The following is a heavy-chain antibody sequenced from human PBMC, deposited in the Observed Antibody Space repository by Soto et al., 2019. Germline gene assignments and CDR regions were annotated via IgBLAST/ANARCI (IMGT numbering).Heavy chain of an antibody. Sequence: AAVKVSCKASVCSFTSYDINWVRQATGQGLEWMGWMNPNSGNTGDAQKFQGRVTMTRNTSISTAHMELSSLRSEDTAVYYCARGGGGVVVAAQNQAYYYYYGMDVWGQGTTVTVSS. V-gene: IGHV1-8*01. J-gene: IGHJ6*02. D-gene: IGHD2-15*01. CDR3: ARGGGGVVVAAQNQAYYYYYGMDV. CDR2: MNPNSGNT. CDR1: VCSFTSYD.